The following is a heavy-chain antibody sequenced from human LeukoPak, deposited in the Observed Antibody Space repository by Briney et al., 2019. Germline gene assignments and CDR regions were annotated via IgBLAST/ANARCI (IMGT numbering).Heavy chain of an antibody. CDR1: GGSFSGYY. J-gene: IGHJ4*02. Sequence: SETLSLTCAVYGGSFSGYYWSWIRQPPGKGLEWIGEINHSGSTNYNPSLKSRVTISVDTSKNQFSLKLSSVTAADTAVYYCARGGDYGGQRGNYYFDYWGQGTLVTVSS. V-gene: IGHV4-34*09. CDR3: ARGGDYGGQRGNYYFDY. CDR2: INHSGST. D-gene: IGHD4-23*01.